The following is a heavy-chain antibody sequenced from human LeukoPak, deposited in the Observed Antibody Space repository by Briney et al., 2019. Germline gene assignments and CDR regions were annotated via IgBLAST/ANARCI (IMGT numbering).Heavy chain of an antibody. D-gene: IGHD1/OR15-1a*01. V-gene: IGHV4-39*01. J-gene: IGHJ5*02. CDR2: IYYSGST. Sequence: SETLSLTRTVSGGSISSSSYYWGWIRQPPGKGLEWIGSIYYSGSTYYNPSLKSRVTISVDTSKNQFSLKLSSVTAADTAVYYCARGRRNWNTNWFDPWGQGTLVTVSS. CDR1: GGSISSSSYY. CDR3: ARGRRNWNTNWFDP.